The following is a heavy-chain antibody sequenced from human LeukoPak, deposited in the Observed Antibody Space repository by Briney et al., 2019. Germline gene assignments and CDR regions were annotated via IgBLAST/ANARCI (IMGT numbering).Heavy chain of an antibody. CDR3: LRTNNGASYYDY. D-gene: IGHD2-8*01. J-gene: IGHJ4*02. CDR2: VNTDGSLT. Sequence: GGSLRLSCTASGFRFSSYWMHWVRQAPGKGLVWVSRVNTDGSLTTHADSVKGRFTVSRDNAKNTLYLQMSSLGVDDTAVYYCLRTNNGASYYDYWGQGTLVTVSS. V-gene: IGHV3-74*03. CDR1: GFRFSSYW.